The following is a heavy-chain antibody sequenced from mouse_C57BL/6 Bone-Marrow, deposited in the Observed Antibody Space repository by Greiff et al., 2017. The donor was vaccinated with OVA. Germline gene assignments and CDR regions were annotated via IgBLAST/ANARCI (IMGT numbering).Heavy chain of an antibody. V-gene: IGHV1-59*01. J-gene: IGHJ1*03. CDR2: IDPSDSYT. Sequence: VQLQESGAELVRPGPSVKLSCKASGYTFTSYWMHWVKQRPGQGLEWIGVIDPSDSYTNYNQKFKGKATLTVDTSSSTAYMQLSSLTSEDSAVYYCARSYYADVWGTGTTVTVSS. CDR1: GYTFTSYW. D-gene: IGHD1-1*02. CDR3: ARSYYADV.